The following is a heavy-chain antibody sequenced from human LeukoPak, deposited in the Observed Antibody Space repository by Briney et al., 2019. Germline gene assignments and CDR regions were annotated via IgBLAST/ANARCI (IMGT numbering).Heavy chain of an antibody. J-gene: IGHJ4*02. D-gene: IGHD1-26*01. CDR1: GFTFSSYE. CDR2: ISSSGSTI. V-gene: IGHV3-48*03. CDR3: AREGARIVGATPFDY. Sequence: GGSLRLSCAASGFTFSSYEMNWVRQAPGKGLEWVSYISSSGSTIYYADSVEGRFTISRDNAKNSLYLQMNSLRAEDTAVYYCAREGARIVGATPFDYWGQGTLVTVSS.